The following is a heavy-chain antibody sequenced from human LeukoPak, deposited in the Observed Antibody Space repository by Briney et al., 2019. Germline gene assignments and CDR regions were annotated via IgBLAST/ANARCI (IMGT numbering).Heavy chain of an antibody. CDR3: ARLYYYGSGSYRGWFDP. CDR1: GYTFTSYY. J-gene: IGHJ5*02. V-gene: IGHV1-46*01. D-gene: IGHD3-10*01. Sequence: ASVKVSCKASGYTFTSYYMHWVRQAPGQGLECMGIINPSGGSTSYAQKFQGRVTMTRDMSTSTVYMELSSLRSEDTAVYYCARLYYYGSGSYRGWFDPWGQGTLVTVSS. CDR2: INPSGGST.